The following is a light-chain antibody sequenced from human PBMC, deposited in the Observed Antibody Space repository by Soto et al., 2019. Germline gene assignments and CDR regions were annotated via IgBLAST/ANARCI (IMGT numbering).Light chain of an antibody. V-gene: IGLV1-40*01. J-gene: IGLJ2*01. CDR3: QSYDSSLSAVV. Sequence: QSVLTQPPSVSGAPGQRVTISCSGTSSSIGAGYEVHWYHQLPGTAPKLVVSGNGNRPSGVPDRLSASKSGTSASLAITGLQAEDEGHYYCQSYDSSLSAVVFGGGTQLTVL. CDR2: GNG. CDR1: SSSIGAGYE.